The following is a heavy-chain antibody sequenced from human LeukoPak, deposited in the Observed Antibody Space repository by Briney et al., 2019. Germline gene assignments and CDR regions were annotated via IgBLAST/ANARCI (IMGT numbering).Heavy chain of an antibody. J-gene: IGHJ6*02. D-gene: IGHD5-18*01. CDR2: IYYSGTT. Sequence: SETLSLTCTVSGGSISNYYWSWIRQPPGKGLEWIGYIYYSGTTNYNPSLKSRVTISVDTSKNQFSLKLSSVTAADTAVYYCARGYSYASPYYYYYGMDVWGQGTTVTVSS. CDR1: GGSISNYY. CDR3: ARGYSYASPYYYYYGMDV. V-gene: IGHV4-59*12.